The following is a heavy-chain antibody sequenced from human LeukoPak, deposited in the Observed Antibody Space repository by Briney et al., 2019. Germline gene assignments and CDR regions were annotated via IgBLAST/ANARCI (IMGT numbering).Heavy chain of an antibody. D-gene: IGHD3-16*01. Sequence: ASVKVSCKASGYTSTGYYMHWVRQAPGQGLEWMGWINPNSGGTNYAQKFQGRVTMTRDTSISTAYMELSRLRSDDTAVYYCARGPITFYAFDIWGQGTMVTVPS. CDR3: ARGPITFYAFDI. J-gene: IGHJ3*02. CDR2: INPNSGGT. CDR1: GYTSTGYY. V-gene: IGHV1-2*02.